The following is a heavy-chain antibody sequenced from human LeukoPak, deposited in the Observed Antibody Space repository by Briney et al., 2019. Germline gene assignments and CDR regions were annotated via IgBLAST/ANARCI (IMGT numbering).Heavy chain of an antibody. D-gene: IGHD2-2*01. CDR2: ISGSGGGT. V-gene: IGHV3-23*01. J-gene: IGHJ4*02. CDR3: ATPLDWSSTSAFDY. Sequence: GGSLRLSCAASGFTFSSYAMSWVRQPPGKGLEWVSTISGSGGGTYYADSVKGRFTISRDNSKNTLYLQMNSLRAEDTAVYYCATPLDWSSTSAFDYWGQGTLVTVSS. CDR1: GFTFSSYA.